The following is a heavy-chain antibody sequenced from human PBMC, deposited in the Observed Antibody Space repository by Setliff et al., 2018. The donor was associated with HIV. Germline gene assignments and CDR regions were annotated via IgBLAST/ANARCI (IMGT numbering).Heavy chain of an antibody. Sequence: ASVKVSCKASGYTFTEYYIHWVRQAPGQGLEWMGWIYPNTGGTNYAQKFQGRVTMTRDTSISTAYMELSRLRSDDTAVYYCARIGSGSYPYDYWGQGTLVTVSS. D-gene: IGHD3-10*01. V-gene: IGHV1-2*02. CDR3: ARIGSGSYPYDY. CDR1: GYTFTEYY. CDR2: IYPNTGGT. J-gene: IGHJ4*02.